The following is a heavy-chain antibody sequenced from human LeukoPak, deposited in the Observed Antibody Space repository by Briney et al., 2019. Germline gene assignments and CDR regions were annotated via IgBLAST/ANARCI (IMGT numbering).Heavy chain of an antibody. D-gene: IGHD1-26*01. CDR3: ARDSVGATHQVAYFDY. V-gene: IGHV1-69*04. CDR1: VGTFSSYA. J-gene: IGHJ4*02. Sequence: SVKVSCKASVGTFSSYAISWVRQAPGQGLEWMGRIIPILGMANYAQKFQGRVTITADKSTSTAYMELSSLRSEDTAVYYCARDSVGATHQVAYFDYWGQGTLVTVSS. CDR2: IIPILGMA.